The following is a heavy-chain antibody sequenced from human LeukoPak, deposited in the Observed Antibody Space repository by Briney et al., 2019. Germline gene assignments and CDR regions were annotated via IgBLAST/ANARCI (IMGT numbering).Heavy chain of an antibody. V-gene: IGHV3-7*01. CDR1: GVIFSSYW. J-gene: IGHJ3*02. CDR3: ARELGYAFDI. Sequence: TGGSLRLSCAASGVIFSSYWMSWVRQAPGKGLEWVANIKQDGSEKYYVDSVKGRFTISRDNAKNSLYLQMNSLRAEDTAVYYCARELGYAFDIWGQGTMVTVSS. CDR2: IKQDGSEK. D-gene: IGHD3-16*01.